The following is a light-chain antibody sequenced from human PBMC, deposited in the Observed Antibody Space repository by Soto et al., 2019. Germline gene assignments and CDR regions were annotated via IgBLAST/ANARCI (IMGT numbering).Light chain of an antibody. CDR3: QTWGTGIWV. V-gene: IGLV4-69*01. CDR1: SGHSSYT. J-gene: IGLJ3*02. CDR2: VNSDGSH. Sequence: QSVVTQSPSASASLGASVKLTCTLSSGHSSYTIAWHQQRPEKGPRYLMKVNSDGSHNKGDGIPDRFSGSSSGAERYLTISSLQSEDEADYYCQTWGTGIWVFGGGTKLTVL.